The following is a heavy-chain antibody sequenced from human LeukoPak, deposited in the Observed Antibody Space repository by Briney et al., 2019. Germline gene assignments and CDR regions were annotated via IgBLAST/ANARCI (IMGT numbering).Heavy chain of an antibody. J-gene: IGHJ4*02. V-gene: IGHV3-53*01. CDR1: GFTVSSNF. Sequence: GGALRLSCAASGFTVSSNFMSWVRHAPEKGLEWVSVMYSDGSTFYADSVKGRFTISRDNSKNTLYLQMNSLRAEDAAVYYCAREAIYEGFDYWGQGTLVTVSS. D-gene: IGHD3-3*01. CDR3: AREAIYEGFDY. CDR2: MYSDGST.